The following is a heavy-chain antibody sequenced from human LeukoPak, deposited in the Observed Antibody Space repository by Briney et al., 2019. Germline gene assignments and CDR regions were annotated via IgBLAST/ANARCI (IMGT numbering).Heavy chain of an antibody. Sequence: ASVKVSCKASGYTLTGYYMHWVRQAPGQGLEWMGWINPNSGGTNYAQKFQGRVTMTRDTSISTAYMELSRLRSDDTAVYYCARGIVATIGAFDIWGQGKMVTVSS. D-gene: IGHD5-12*01. V-gene: IGHV1-2*02. J-gene: IGHJ3*02. CDR3: ARGIVATIGAFDI. CDR2: INPNSGGT. CDR1: GYTLTGYY.